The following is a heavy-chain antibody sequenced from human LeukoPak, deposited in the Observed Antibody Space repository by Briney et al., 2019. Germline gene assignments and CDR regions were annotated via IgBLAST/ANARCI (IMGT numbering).Heavy chain of an antibody. CDR3: ARSFRYYDSSGMDV. V-gene: IGHV4-34*01. Sequence: MTSETLSLTCAVYGGSFSGYYWSWIRQPPGKGLEWLGEINHSGSTNYNPSPKSRVTISVDTSKNQFSLKLSSVTAADTAVYYCARSFRYYDSSGMDVWGKGTTVTVSS. J-gene: IGHJ6*03. D-gene: IGHD3-22*01. CDR1: GGSFSGYY. CDR2: INHSGST.